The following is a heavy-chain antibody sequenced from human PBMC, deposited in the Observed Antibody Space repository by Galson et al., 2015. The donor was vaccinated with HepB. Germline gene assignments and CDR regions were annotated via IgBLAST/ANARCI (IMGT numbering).Heavy chain of an antibody. Sequence: SVKVSCKASGYTFTGYYMHWVRQAPGQGLEWMGWINPNSGGTNYAQEFQGRVTMTRDTSISTAYMELSRLRSDDTAVYYCARDLNSSGYYYYFDYWGQGTLVTVSS. J-gene: IGHJ4*02. V-gene: IGHV1-2*02. CDR2: INPNSGGT. D-gene: IGHD3-22*01. CDR1: GYTFTGYY. CDR3: ARDLNSSGYYYYFDY.